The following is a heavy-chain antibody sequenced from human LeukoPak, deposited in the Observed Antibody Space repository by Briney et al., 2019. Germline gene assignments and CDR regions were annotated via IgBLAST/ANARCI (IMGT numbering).Heavy chain of an antibody. Sequence: GGSLSLSCAASGFTFDDYGMSWVRQAPGKGLEWVSGINWNGGGTGYADSVKGRFTISRDNAKNSLYLQMNSLRAEDTALYYCARVEQETVDPDFDYWGQGTLVTVSS. CDR3: ARVEQETVDPDFDY. V-gene: IGHV3-20*04. CDR1: GFTFDDYG. D-gene: IGHD4-11*01. J-gene: IGHJ4*02. CDR2: INWNGGGT.